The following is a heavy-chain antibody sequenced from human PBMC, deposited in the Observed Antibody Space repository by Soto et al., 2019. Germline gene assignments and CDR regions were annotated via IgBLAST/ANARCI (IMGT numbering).Heavy chain of an antibody. CDR1: GFTFSHYA. V-gene: IGHV3-30*18. CDR3: AKDGSHNFDY. Sequence: QVQLVESGGGVVQPGRSLRLSCAASGFTFSHYAMHWVRQAPGKGLEWVALMSYDGSNEYYADCVKGRFTISRDNSKNTRYLQMNSLRAEDTAVYYCAKDGSHNFDYWGQGPLVTVSS. CDR2: MSYDGSNE. J-gene: IGHJ4*02. D-gene: IGHD1-26*01.